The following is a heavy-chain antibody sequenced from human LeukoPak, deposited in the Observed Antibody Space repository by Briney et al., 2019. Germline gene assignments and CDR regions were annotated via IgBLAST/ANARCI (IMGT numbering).Heavy chain of an antibody. D-gene: IGHD3-10*01. J-gene: IGHJ5*01. CDR2: IDHTGRS. CDR3: ARGENSGSYFSYFDS. Sequence: SETLSLTCAVYGGSFSGHYWTWIRQPPGKGLEWIGEIDHTGRSTYNPSLTSRVTISEDSSKNQFSLSLGSVIAADTAVYFCARGENSGSYFSYFDSWAQGTPVTVSS. CDR1: GGSFSGHY. V-gene: IGHV4-34*01.